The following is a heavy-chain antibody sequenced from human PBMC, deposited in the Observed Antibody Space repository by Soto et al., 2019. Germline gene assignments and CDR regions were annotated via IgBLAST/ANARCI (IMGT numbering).Heavy chain of an antibody. J-gene: IGHJ6*02. V-gene: IGHV2-26*01. CDR3: ARILFGWYYDSSGYVDV. CDR2: IFSNDEK. D-gene: IGHD3-22*01. CDR1: GFSLSNARMG. Sequence: GPTLVNPTETLTLTCTVSGFSLSNARMGVSWIRQPPGKALEWLAHIFSNDEKSYSTSLKSRLTISKDTSKSQVVLTMTNMDPVDTATYYCARILFGWYYDSSGYVDVWGQATTVTVSS.